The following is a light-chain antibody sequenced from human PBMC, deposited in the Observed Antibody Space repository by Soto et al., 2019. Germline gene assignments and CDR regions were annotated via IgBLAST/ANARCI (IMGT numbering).Light chain of an antibody. Sequence: EIVLTQSPGTLSLSPGERATLSCRASQSVGSSHLAWYQQKPGQAPRLLIYGASSRATGIPDRFSGSGSGTEFTLTISSLQSEDFAVYYCQQYHNWPPITFGQGTRLEIK. CDR2: GAS. CDR1: QSVGSSH. J-gene: IGKJ5*01. V-gene: IGKV3-20*01. CDR3: QQYHNWPPIT.